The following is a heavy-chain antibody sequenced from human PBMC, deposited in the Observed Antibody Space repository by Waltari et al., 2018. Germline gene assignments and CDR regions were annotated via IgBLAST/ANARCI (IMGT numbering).Heavy chain of an antibody. V-gene: IGHV4-59*11. D-gene: IGHD5-12*01. CDR1: GGSISSHY. CDR2: IDYSGST. CDR3: ARAHSGYDFVGYYYYMDV. J-gene: IGHJ6*03. Sequence: QVQLQESGPGLVKPSETLSLTCTVSGGSISSHYWSWIRQPPGKGLEWIGYIDYSGSTNYNPPLKSRVTISVDTSKNQFSLKLSAGTAADTAVYYCARAHSGYDFVGYYYYMDVWGKGTTVTVSS.